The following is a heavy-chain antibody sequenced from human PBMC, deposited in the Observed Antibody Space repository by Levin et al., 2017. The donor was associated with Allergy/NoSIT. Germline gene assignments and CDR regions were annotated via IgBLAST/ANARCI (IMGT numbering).Heavy chain of an antibody. CDR1: GFTFSSYG. CDR2: IWDDGYKK. Sequence: PSETLSLTCAASGFTFSSYGMHWVRQAPGKGLEWVAVIWDDGYKKYYADSVKGRFTISRDNSKNTLYLQKNSLRAEDTAVYYCARVLRFYYYYYMDVWGKGTTVTVSS. J-gene: IGHJ6*03. V-gene: IGHV3-33*01. D-gene: IGHD5-12*01. CDR3: ARVLRFYYYYYMDV.